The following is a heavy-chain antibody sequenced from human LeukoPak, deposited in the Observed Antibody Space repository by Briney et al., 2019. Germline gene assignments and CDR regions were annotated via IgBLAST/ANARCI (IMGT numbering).Heavy chain of an antibody. J-gene: IGHJ4*02. CDR3: ARGERYSGSYYPY. Sequence: PSETLSLTCTVSGGSISSYYWSWIRQPPGKGLEWVGYIYYSGSTNYNPSLKRRVTISVDTSKNQFSLKLSSVTAADTAVYYCARGERYSGSYYPYWGQGTLVTVSS. V-gene: IGHV4-59*01. CDR2: IYYSGST. D-gene: IGHD1-26*01. CDR1: GGSISSYY.